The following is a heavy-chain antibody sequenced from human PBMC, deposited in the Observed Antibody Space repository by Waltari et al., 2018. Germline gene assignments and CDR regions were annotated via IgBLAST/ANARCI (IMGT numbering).Heavy chain of an antibody. D-gene: IGHD3-10*01. CDR2: IKPNSGNT. Sequence: QVQLVQSGAEVKKPGASVKVSCKASGYTFTSYDINWVRQATGQGLEWMGWIKPNSGNTGYAQKFDDGVTRTMNTTKSTAYMELRSLSTEEAAVYYCARGLRGEGEFDYWGQGTLVTVSS. J-gene: IGHJ4*02. CDR1: GYTFTSYD. V-gene: IGHV1-8*01. CDR3: ARGLRGEGEFDY.